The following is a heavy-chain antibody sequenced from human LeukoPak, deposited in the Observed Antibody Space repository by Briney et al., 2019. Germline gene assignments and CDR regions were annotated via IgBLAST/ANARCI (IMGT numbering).Heavy chain of an antibody. CDR2: IYYSGST. J-gene: IGHJ3*02. V-gene: IGHV4-39*01. CDR3: ARAGMSLCSSTSCCFFHAFDI. CDR1: GGSISSSSYY. Sequence: PSETLSLTCTVSGGSISSSSYYWGWIRQPPGKGLEWIGSIYYSGSTYYNPSLKSRVTISVDTSKNQFSLKLSSVTAADTAVYYCARAGMSLCSSTSCCFFHAFDIWGQGTMVTVSS. D-gene: IGHD2-2*01.